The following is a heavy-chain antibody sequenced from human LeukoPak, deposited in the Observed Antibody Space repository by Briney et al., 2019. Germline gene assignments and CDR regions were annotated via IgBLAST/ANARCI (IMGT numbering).Heavy chain of an antibody. Sequence: GGSLRLSCAASGFTFSSYWMHWVRQAPGKGLVWVSGINTDGSSTNYADSVKGRFTISRDNAKNSLYLQMNSLRAEDTALYYCARDFPQAYSSGWWVFDYWGRGTLVTVSS. V-gene: IGHV3-74*01. CDR1: GFTFSSYW. D-gene: IGHD6-19*01. CDR3: ARDFPQAYSSGWWVFDY. CDR2: INTDGSST. J-gene: IGHJ4*02.